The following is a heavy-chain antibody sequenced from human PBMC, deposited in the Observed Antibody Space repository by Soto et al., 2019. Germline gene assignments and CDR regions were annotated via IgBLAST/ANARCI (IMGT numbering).Heavy chain of an antibody. Sequence: QVQLVQSGADVKKPGASVKVSCKASGYPFTTYDINWVRQAAGQGLEWMGWMNPNSGNTGYAHKFQGRVIMTRNTSTSTGYRELSGLTSEDTAVYYGARGRAPGGDYRSYFHHWGQGTLVTVSS. D-gene: IGHD4-4*01. CDR2: MNPNSGNT. V-gene: IGHV1-8*01. J-gene: IGHJ1*01. CDR3: ARGRAPGGDYRSYFHH. CDR1: GYPFTTYD.